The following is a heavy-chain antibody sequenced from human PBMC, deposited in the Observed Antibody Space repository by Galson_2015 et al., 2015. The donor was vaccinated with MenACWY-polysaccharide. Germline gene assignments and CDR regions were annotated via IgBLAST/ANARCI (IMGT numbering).Heavy chain of an antibody. CDR1: GFQFRGYW. J-gene: IGHJ4*02. CDR2: INPDGSDK. Sequence: SLRLSCAASGFQFRGYWMTWVRQAPGKGLEWVANINPDGSDKYYAGSMRGRFSISRDNAKNSLYLLINSLTADDTAVYYCARHEDWCFGYWGQGTLVTVAS. V-gene: IGHV3-7*01. D-gene: IGHD3/OR15-3a*01. CDR3: ARHEDWCFGY.